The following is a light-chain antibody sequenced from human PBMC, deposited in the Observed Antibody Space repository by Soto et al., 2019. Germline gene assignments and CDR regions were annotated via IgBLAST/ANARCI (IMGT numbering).Light chain of an antibody. CDR3: QQRTKWRT. CDR1: QSVSSY. J-gene: IGKJ1*01. CDR2: DAS. Sequence: EIVLTQSPATLSLSPGERATLSCRASQSVSSYLAWYQQKPGQAPRLLIYDASNRATGIPARFSGSGSGTDFTLTISSLEPEDFAVYYCQQRTKWRTFGQGTKVDNK. V-gene: IGKV3-11*01.